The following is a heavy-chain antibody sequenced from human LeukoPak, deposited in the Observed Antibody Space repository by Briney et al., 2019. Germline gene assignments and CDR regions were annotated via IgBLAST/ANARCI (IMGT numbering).Heavy chain of an antibody. CDR1: GYTFTSYG. J-gene: IGHJ6*03. Sequence: SVKVSCKASGYTFTSYGISWVRQAPGQGLEWMGGIIPMFHTANYALKFQGRVTITADESTSTAYMELSSLRSEDTAVYYCARGNDGSGSPSYYFYYMDVWGKGTTVTISS. CDR2: IIPMFHTA. D-gene: IGHD3-10*01. V-gene: IGHV1-69*13. CDR3: ARGNDGSGSPSYYFYYMDV.